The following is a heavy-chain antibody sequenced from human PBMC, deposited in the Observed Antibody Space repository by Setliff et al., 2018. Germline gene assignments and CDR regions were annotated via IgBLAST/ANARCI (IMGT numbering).Heavy chain of an antibody. CDR2: IYPGDSDT. D-gene: IGHD3-10*01. Sequence: GESLKISCKGSGYSFTSYWIDWVRQMPGKGLEWMGIIYPGDSDTRYSPSFQGQVTISADKSISTAYLQWSRLKASDTAVYYCARDLVWFGELLDLPGYYFDYWGQGTLVTVSS. CDR3: ARDLVWFGELLDLPGYYFDY. J-gene: IGHJ4*02. V-gene: IGHV5-51*01. CDR1: GYSFTSYW.